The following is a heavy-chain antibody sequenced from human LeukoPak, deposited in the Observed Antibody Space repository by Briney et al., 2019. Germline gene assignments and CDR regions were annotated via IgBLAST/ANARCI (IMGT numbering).Heavy chain of an antibody. CDR3: ARAWSRVDPFDM. V-gene: IGHV3-23*01. CDR2: ISHDSIGT. J-gene: IGHJ3*02. Sequence: PGGSLRLSCAASGFAFSGFGMSWVRQAPGKGLEWVATISHDSIGTHYIDSVKGRFRISRDNNEGTLDLQMNNLSAEDTAVYYCARAWSRVDPFDMWGQGTMVTVSS. CDR1: GFAFSGFG. D-gene: IGHD2-8*02.